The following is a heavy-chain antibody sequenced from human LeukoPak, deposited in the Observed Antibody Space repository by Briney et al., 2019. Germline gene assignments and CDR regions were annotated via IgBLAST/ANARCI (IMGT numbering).Heavy chain of an antibody. CDR1: GFTVSSNY. J-gene: IGHJ6*02. D-gene: IGHD3-10*01. CDR2: IYSGGST. CDR3: ARAMVRGVIYYYYGMDV. V-gene: IGHV3-66*01. Sequence: GGSLRLSCAASGFTVSSNYMSWVRQAPGKGLEWVSVIYSGGSTYYADSVKGRFTISRDNSKNTLYLQMNSQRAEDTAVYYCARAMVRGVIYYYYGMDVWGQGTTVTVSS.